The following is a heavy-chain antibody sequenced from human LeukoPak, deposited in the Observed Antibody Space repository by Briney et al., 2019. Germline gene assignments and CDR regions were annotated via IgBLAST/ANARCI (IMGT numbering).Heavy chain of an antibody. V-gene: IGHV4-39*07. CDR2: IYYSGST. CDR3: ARVLLDYYDSSGYSGGAKKTNAFDI. CDR1: GGSISSSSYY. Sequence: KSSETPSLTCTVSGGSISSSSYYWGWIRQPPGKGLEWIGSIYYSGSTYYNPSLKSRVTVSVDTSKNQFSLKLSSVTAADTAVYYCARVLLDYYDSSGYSGGAKKTNAFDIWGQGTMVTVSS. J-gene: IGHJ3*02. D-gene: IGHD3-22*01.